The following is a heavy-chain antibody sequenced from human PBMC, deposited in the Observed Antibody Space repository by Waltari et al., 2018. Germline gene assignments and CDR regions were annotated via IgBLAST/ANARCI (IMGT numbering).Heavy chain of an antibody. V-gene: IGHV1-2*02. CDR3: ARDRQFNGDYSFAF. J-gene: IGHJ4*02. Sequence: QVQLVQSGAEVEKPGASLKVSCKASGYTFTGYYIHWVRQAPGQGLEWLGWVNPNGGGTKHPQKFQGRLTMTSDTSTSTVYMVLSRLQSDDTAVYYCARDRQFNGDYSFAFWGQGTLVTVSS. D-gene: IGHD4-17*01. CDR2: VNPNGGGT. CDR1: GYTFTGYY.